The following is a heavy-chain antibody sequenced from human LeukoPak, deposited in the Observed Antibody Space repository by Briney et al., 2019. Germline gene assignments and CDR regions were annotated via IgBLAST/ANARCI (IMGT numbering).Heavy chain of an antibody. CDR3: ARDERRSEFDY. Sequence: GGSLRLSCVASGFAFSTYSMNWVRQAPGKGLEWVSSISSSSSYIYYADSVKGRFTISRDNAKNSLYLQMNSLRAEDTAVYYCARDERRSEFDYWGQGTLVTVSS. J-gene: IGHJ4*02. V-gene: IGHV3-21*01. CDR1: GFAFSTYS. CDR2: ISSSSSYI.